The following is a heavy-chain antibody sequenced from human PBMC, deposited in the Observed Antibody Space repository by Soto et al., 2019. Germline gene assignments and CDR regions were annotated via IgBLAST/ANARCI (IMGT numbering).Heavy chain of an antibody. D-gene: IGHD6-13*01. CDR3: ARPGSGSSSWYAFDI. Sequence: GESLKISCKGSGYSFTSYWIGWVRQMPGKGLEWMGIIYPGDSDTRYSPSFQGQVTISADKSISTAYLQWSSLKASDTAMYYCARPGSGSSSWYAFDIWGQGTMVTVSS. J-gene: IGHJ3*02. CDR2: IYPGDSDT. CDR1: GYSFTSYW. V-gene: IGHV5-51*01.